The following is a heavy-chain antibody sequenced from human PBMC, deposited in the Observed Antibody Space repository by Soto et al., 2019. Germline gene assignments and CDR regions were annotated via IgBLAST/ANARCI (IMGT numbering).Heavy chain of an antibody. CDR3: AQHPLGGAHPFDY. CDR1: GFTFSSYW. Sequence: ESGGGLVQPGGSLRLSCAASGFTFSSYWMSWVRQAPGKGLEWVANIKQDGSEKYYVDSVKGRFTISRDNAKNSLYLQMNSLRAEDTAVYYCAQHPLGGAHPFDYWGQGTLVTVSS. J-gene: IGHJ4*02. D-gene: IGHD2-2*01. CDR2: IKQDGSEK. V-gene: IGHV3-7*01.